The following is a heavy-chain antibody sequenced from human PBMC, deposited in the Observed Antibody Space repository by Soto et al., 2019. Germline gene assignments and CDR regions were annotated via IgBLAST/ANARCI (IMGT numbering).Heavy chain of an antibody. CDR3: ARGLGGRMDD. Sequence: QVQLVQSGAEVKKPGSSVRVSCKASGTIFNSYTISWVRQAPGQGLEWMGRIIPILGETNSAQKFQGRVTLTADKSTNTAYMQLNSLRLEDTAVYYCARGLGGRMDDWGQGTTVTVSS. J-gene: IGHJ6*02. CDR1: GTIFNSYT. V-gene: IGHV1-69*08. D-gene: IGHD3-16*01. CDR2: IIPILGET.